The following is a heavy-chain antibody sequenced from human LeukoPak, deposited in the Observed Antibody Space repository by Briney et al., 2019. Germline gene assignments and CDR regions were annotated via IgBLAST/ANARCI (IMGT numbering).Heavy chain of an antibody. D-gene: IGHD2-21*02. CDR2: INHSGST. V-gene: IGHV4-34*01. CDR1: GGSFSGYY. Sequence: SETLFLTCAVYGGSFSGYYWSWIRQPPGKGLEWIGEINHSGSTNYNPSLKSRVTISLDTSKNQFSLKLTSVTAADTAVYYCARSDCDGDCYWNDYWGQGTLVTVSS. J-gene: IGHJ4*02. CDR3: ARSDCDGDCYWNDY.